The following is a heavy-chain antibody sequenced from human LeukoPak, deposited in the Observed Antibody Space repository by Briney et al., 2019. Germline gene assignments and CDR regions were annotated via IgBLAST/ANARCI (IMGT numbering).Heavy chain of an antibody. CDR3: ARSGRDGSGYYLRYFDY. CDR1: RYSIRSDYY. CDR2: IYHSGYT. J-gene: IGHJ4*02. Sequence: SETLSLTCSVSRYSIRSDYYWGWIRQPPGKGLEWIASIYHSGYTYYNASLKSRVTLLVDTSKNQFSLNLRSVTAADTAVYYCARSGRDGSGYYLRYFDYWGQGSLVIVSS. V-gene: IGHV4-38-2*02. D-gene: IGHD3-22*01.